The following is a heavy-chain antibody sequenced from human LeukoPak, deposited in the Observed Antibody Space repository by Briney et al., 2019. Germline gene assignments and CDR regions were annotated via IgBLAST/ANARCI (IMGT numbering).Heavy chain of an antibody. V-gene: IGHV4-59*01. CDR2: IYYSGST. CDR3: ARDRFGGYGAFDI. D-gene: IGHD3-22*01. J-gene: IGHJ3*02. Sequence: PSGALSLTCPGSGGSISSYYWSWIRQPPGKGLEWIGYIYYSGSTNYNPSLKSRVTISVDTSKNQFSLKLSSVTAADTAVYYCARDRFGGYGAFDIWGQGTMVTVSS. CDR1: GGSISSYY.